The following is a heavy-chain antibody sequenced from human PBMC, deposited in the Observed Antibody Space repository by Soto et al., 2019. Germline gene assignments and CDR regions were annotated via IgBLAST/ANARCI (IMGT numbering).Heavy chain of an antibody. CDR1: GGTFSSYA. V-gene: IGHV1-69*13. D-gene: IGHD5-18*01. CDR2: IIPIFGTA. Sequence: ASVKVSCKASGGTFSSYAISWVRQAPGQGLEWMGGIIPIFGTANYAQKFQGRVTITADESTSTAYMELSSLRSEDTAVYYCARALIWDTAMGYKFDYWGQGALVTVSS. CDR3: ARALIWDTAMGYKFDY. J-gene: IGHJ4*02.